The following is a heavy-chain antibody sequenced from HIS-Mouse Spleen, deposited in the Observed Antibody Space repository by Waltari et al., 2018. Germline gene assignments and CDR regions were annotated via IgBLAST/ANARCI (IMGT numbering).Heavy chain of an antibody. V-gene: IGHV4-31*03. J-gene: IGHJ4*02. Sequence: QVQLQESGPGLVKPSQTLSLTCTVSGGSISRGGYSRSWILHHPGKGLEWIGYIYYSGSTYYNPSLKSRVTISVDTSKNQFSLKLSSVTAADTAVYYCARGYCTNGVCYGGFDYWGQGTLVTVSS. CDR3: ARGYCTNGVCYGGFDY. D-gene: IGHD2-8*01. CDR2: IYYSGST. CDR1: GGSISRGGYS.